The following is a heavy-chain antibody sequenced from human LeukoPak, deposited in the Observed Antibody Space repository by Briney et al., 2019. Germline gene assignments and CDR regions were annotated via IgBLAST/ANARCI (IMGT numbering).Heavy chain of an antibody. J-gene: IGHJ1*01. CDR1: GGSFSGYY. CDR2: INHSGST. CDR3: ASGPGAMDTAIVCYAH. Sequence: SETLSLTCAVYGGSFSGYYWSWIRQPPGKGLEWIGEINHSGSTNYNPSLKSRVTISVDTSKNQFSLKLSSVTAADTAVYYCASGPGAMDTAIVCYAHWGRGTLVTVPS. V-gene: IGHV4-34*01. D-gene: IGHD5-18*01.